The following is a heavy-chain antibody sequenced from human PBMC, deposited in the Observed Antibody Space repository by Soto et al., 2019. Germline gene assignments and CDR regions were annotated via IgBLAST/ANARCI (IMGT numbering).Heavy chain of an antibody. V-gene: IGHV3-30-3*01. CDR3: AGGGVLYYDAFDI. J-gene: IGHJ3*02. CDR1: GFTFSSYA. D-gene: IGHD1-26*01. CDR2: ISYDGSNK. Sequence: GGSLRLSCAASGFTFSSYAMLWVRQAPGKGLEWVAVISYDGSNKYYADSVKGRFTISRDNSKNTLYLQMNSLRAEDTAVYYCAGGGVLYYDAFDIWGQGTMVTVSS.